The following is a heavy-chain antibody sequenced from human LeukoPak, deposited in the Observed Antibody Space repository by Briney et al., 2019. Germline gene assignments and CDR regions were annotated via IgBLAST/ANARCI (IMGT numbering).Heavy chain of an antibody. CDR3: AKSIGGVVVVAADY. Sequence: GGSLRLSCSASGFTFSSYAMSWVRQAPGKGLEWVSVISGSGGSTYYADSVKGRFTLSRDNSKNTLYLQMNSLRAEDTAVYYCAKSIGGVVVVAADYWGQGTLVTVSS. CDR1: GFTFSSYA. V-gene: IGHV3-23*01. D-gene: IGHD2-15*01. CDR2: ISGSGGST. J-gene: IGHJ4*02.